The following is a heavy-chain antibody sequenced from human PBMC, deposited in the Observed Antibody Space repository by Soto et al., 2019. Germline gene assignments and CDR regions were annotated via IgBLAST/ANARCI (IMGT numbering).Heavy chain of an antibody. J-gene: IGHJ6*02. D-gene: IGHD6-25*01. Sequence: SETLSLTCTVSGGSISSGGYYWSWIRQDPGKGLEWIGYIYYSGSTYYNPSLKSRVTISVDTSKNQFSLKLSSVTAADTAVYYCARDRRESSALQVPPSVDGMDVWGQGTTVTVSS. V-gene: IGHV4-31*03. CDR3: ARDRRESSALQVPPSVDGMDV. CDR2: IYYSGST. CDR1: GGSISSGGYY.